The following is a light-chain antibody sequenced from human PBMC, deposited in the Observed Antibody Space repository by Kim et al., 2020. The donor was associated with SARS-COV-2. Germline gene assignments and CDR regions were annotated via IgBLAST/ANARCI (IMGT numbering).Light chain of an antibody. CDR2: GSS. V-gene: IGKV3-20*01. J-gene: IGKJ1*01. CDR3: QQYGTLPRT. CDR1: RSVTSPY. Sequence: SPGETATLSCRASRSVTSPYLAWYQQKPGQAPRLLIYGSSSRATGIPDRFSGSGSGTDFTLTISRLEPEDCAVYYCQQYGTLPRTFGQGTKVDIK.